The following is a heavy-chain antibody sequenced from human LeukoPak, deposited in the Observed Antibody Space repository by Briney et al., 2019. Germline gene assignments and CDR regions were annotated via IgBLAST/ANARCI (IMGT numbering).Heavy chain of an antibody. V-gene: IGHV4-39*02. Sequence: SETLSLTCTVSGDSISSTSYYWDWIRQPPGKGLEWIGSIYNSGTTYYNPSLKSRVTISVDTSKNQFSLKLSSVTAADTAVYYCARERTGDAQFDYWGQGTLVTVSS. D-gene: IGHD7-27*01. J-gene: IGHJ4*02. CDR3: ARERTGDAQFDY. CDR1: GDSISSTSYY. CDR2: IYNSGTT.